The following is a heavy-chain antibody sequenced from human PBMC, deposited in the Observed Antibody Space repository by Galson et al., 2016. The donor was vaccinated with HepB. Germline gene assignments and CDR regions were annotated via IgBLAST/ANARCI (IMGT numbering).Heavy chain of an antibody. J-gene: IGHJ4*02. D-gene: IGHD7-27*01. CDR1: GDSVSSNSAG. Sequence: CAISGDSVSSNSAGWNWIRQSPSRGLEWLGRTFYRSNWQNHYAESVKGRITINPDTSKNQFSLQLSSVTPEDTAVYYCARSYLLGCGFGWWGQGTLVTVSS. CDR3: ARSYLLGCGFGW. V-gene: IGHV6-1*01. CDR2: TFYRSNWQN.